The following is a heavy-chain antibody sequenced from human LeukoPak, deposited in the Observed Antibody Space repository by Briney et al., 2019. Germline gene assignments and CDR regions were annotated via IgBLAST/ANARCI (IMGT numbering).Heavy chain of an antibody. Sequence: GGSLRLSCAASGFTFSSYSMNWVRQAPGKGLEWVSSISSSSSYRYYTDSVKGRFTISRDNAKNSLYLQMNSLRAEDAAVYYCARDLSGYTDPFDIWGQGTMVTVSS. V-gene: IGHV3-21*01. CDR2: ISSSSSYR. J-gene: IGHJ3*02. CDR1: GFTFSSYS. CDR3: ARDLSGYTDPFDI. D-gene: IGHD5-18*01.